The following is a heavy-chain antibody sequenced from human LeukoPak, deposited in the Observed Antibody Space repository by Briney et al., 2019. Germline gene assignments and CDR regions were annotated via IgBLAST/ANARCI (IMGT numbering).Heavy chain of an antibody. CDR3: ITPDKPLGFCSGGSCSLGCS. V-gene: IGHV3-30*03. D-gene: IGHD2-15*01. CDR1: GFTFSSYG. CDR2: ISYDGSNK. J-gene: IGHJ6*04. Sequence: GGSLRLSCAASGFTFSSYGMHWVRQAPGKGLEWVAVISYDGSNKYYADSVKGRFTLSRDDANNIAYLQMNSLKTEDTAVYYCITPDKPLGFCSGGSCSLGCSWGKGTTVTISA.